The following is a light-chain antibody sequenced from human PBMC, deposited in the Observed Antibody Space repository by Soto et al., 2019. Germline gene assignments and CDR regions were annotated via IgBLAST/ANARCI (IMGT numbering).Light chain of an antibody. CDR1: QSVSNN. CDR2: AAS. J-gene: IGKJ1*01. Sequence: EVLMTQSPATLSVSPGERATLSCRASQSVSNNLAWYQQKPGQAPRLLMYAASTRATGIPARFSGSRSGTEFTLTISSLQSEDFAVYYCQQYNNWPRTFGKGNKVDIK. CDR3: QQYNNWPRT. V-gene: IGKV3-15*01.